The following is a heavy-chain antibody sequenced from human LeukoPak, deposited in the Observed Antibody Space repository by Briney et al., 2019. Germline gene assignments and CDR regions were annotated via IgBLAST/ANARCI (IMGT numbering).Heavy chain of an antibody. D-gene: IGHD4-17*01. CDR1: GGSISSGGYS. V-gene: IGHV4-30-2*01. CDR3: ARGTPTTAFDY. Sequence: PSETLSLTCAVSGGSISSGGYSWSWLRQPPGKGLEWIGYIYHSGSTYYNPSLKSRVTISVDRSKNQFSLKLSSVTAADTAVYYCARGTPTTAFDYWGQGTLVTVSS. J-gene: IGHJ4*02. CDR2: IYHSGST.